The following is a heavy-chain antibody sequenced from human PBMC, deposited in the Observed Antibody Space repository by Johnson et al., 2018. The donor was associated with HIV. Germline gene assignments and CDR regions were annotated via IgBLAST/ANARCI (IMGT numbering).Heavy chain of an antibody. D-gene: IGHD5-12*01. CDR1: GFTFSSYA. V-gene: IGHV3-30*02. Sequence: QVQLVESGGGVVQPGRSLRLSCAASGFTFSSYAMHWVRQAPGKGLEWVAFIRYDGSNKYYADSVKGRFTISRDNSKNTLYLQMNSLRVEDTAVYYCAREALLATNDAFDIWGQGTMVTVSS. CDR3: AREALLATNDAFDI. CDR2: IRYDGSNK. J-gene: IGHJ3*02.